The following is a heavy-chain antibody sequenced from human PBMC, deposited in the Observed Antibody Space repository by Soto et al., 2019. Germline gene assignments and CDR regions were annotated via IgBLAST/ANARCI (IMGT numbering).Heavy chain of an antibody. CDR3: AIDQSRGSGSYSRYYYYYGMDV. CDR1: GGSISSGGYY. Sequence: SETLSLTCTVSGGSISSGGYYWSWIRQHPGKGLEWIGYIYYSGSTYYNPSLKSRVTISVDTSKNQFSLKLSSVTAADTAVYYCAIDQSRGSGSYSRYYYYYGMDVWGQGTTVTVSS. J-gene: IGHJ6*02. D-gene: IGHD3-10*01. V-gene: IGHV4-31*03. CDR2: IYYSGST.